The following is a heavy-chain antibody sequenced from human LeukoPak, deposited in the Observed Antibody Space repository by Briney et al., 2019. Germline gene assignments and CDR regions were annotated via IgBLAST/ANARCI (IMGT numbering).Heavy chain of an antibody. V-gene: IGHV3-23*01. J-gene: IGHJ4*02. CDR2: IGASGGTT. CDR3: ARDPYSNYYFDY. Sequence: GGSLRLSCAGSGFTFSNYAMTWVRQAPGKGLEWVSVIGASGGTTYYADSVKGRFTISRDNSKNTLYLQMNSLSADDTAVYYCARDPYSNYYFDYWGQGTLVTVSS. CDR1: GFTFSNYA. D-gene: IGHD4-11*01.